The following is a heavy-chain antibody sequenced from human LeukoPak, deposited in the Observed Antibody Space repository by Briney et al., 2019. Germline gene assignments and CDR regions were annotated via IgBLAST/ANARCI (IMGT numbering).Heavy chain of an antibody. Sequence: GGSLRLSCVVSGFTFSNSGMSWVRQAPGKGLEWVSGLSGSGSNTYYADSVRGRLTISRDNSRNTLYLQLDSLRADDTAVYYCAKGLNWLDPWGQGTPVIVSS. CDR2: LSGSGSNT. V-gene: IGHV3-23*01. D-gene: IGHD2-8*01. J-gene: IGHJ5*02. CDR1: GFTFSNSG. CDR3: AKGLNWLDP.